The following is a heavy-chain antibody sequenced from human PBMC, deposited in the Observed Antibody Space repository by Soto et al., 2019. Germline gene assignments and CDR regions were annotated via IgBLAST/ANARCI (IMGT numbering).Heavy chain of an antibody. V-gene: IGHV1-18*01. CDR3: ASPPTTYSDFWSGYAQFDY. CDR2: ISAYNGNT. Sequence: QVQMVQSGAEVKKPGASVNVSCKASGYTFTSYGISWVRQAPGQGLEWMGWISAYNGNTNYAQKLQGRVTMTTHTSTSTAYMALRRLRSYDTAVYYCASPPTTYSDFWSGYAQFDYWGQGTLVTVSA. CDR1: GYTFTSYG. J-gene: IGHJ4*02. D-gene: IGHD3-3*01.